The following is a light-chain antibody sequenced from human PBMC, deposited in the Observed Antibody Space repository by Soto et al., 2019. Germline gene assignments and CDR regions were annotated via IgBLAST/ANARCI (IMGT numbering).Light chain of an antibody. CDR3: AAWDDSLSGVV. Sequence: QPVLTQPPSASGTPGQRVTISCSGSRSNIGRNYVYWFQQLPGTAPKLLIYTNNQRPSGVPDRFSGSKSGTSASLAISGLRSEDEADYYCAAWDDSLSGVVFGGGTKLTVL. CDR1: RSNIGRNY. V-gene: IGLV1-47*01. J-gene: IGLJ2*01. CDR2: TNN.